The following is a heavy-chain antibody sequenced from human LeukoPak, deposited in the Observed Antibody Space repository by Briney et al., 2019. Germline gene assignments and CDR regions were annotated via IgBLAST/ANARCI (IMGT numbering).Heavy chain of an antibody. CDR2: INPNSGGT. CDR1: GYTFTDYY. V-gene: IGHV1-2*02. Sequence: ASVKVSCKASGYTFTDYYMHWVRQAPGQGLEWMGWINPNSGGTNYAQKFQGRVTMTRDTSISTAYLELSRLRSDDTAVYYCARERGDGYPFDFWGQGTLVTVSS. CDR3: ARERGDGYPFDF. D-gene: IGHD5-24*01. J-gene: IGHJ4*02.